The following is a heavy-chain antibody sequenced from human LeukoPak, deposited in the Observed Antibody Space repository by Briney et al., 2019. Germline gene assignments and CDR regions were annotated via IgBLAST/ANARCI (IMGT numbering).Heavy chain of an antibody. CDR1: GGSFSGYY. Sequence: SETLSLTCAVYGGSFSGYYWSWIRQPPGKGLEWIGEINHSGSTNYNPSLKSRVTISVDTSKNQFSLKLSSVTAADTAVYYCARVPLDCSSTSCYTFDYWGQGTLVTVSS. CDR2: INHSGST. V-gene: IGHV4-34*01. J-gene: IGHJ4*02. D-gene: IGHD2-2*02. CDR3: ARVPLDCSSTSCYTFDY.